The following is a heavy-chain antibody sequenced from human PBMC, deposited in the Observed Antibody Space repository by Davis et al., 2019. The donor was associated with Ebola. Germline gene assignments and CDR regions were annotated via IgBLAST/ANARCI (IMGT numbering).Heavy chain of an antibody. CDR3: ARETLGIPDY. CDR2: ISYDGSNK. J-gene: IGHJ4*02. V-gene: IGHV3-30-3*01. CDR1: GFTFSSYA. Sequence: PGGSLRLSCAASGFTFSSYAMHWVRQAPGKGLEWVAVISYDGSNKYYADSVKGRFTISRDNSKNTLYLQMNSLRAEDTAVYYCARETLGIPDYWGQGTLVTVSS. D-gene: IGHD1-14*01.